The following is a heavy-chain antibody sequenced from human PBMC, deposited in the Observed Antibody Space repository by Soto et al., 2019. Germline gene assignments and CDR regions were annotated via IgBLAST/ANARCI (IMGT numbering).Heavy chain of an antibody. CDR1: GFTFSSYA. Sequence: GGSLRLSCAASGFTFSSYAIHWVRQAPGKGLEWVALISYNGSNTYYADCVKGRSTISRDNSKNTLYLHMNSLRVEDTAVYYCAKGYDNSGYSAHDAFDMWGPGTMVTVSS. CDR3: AKGYDNSGYSAHDAFDM. J-gene: IGHJ3*02. CDR2: ISYNGSNT. D-gene: IGHD3-22*01. V-gene: IGHV3-30-3*01.